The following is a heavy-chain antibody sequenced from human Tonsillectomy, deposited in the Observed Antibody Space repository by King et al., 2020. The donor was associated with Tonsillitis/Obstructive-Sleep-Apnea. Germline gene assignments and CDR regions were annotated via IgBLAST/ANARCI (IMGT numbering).Heavy chain of an antibody. CDR3: ARDMVLEAGGDAFDI. V-gene: IGHV4-59*01. D-gene: IGHD2-8*01. CDR1: GGSISSYY. CDR2: IYYSGST. J-gene: IGHJ3*02. Sequence: QLQESGPGLVKPSETLSLTCTVSGGSISSYYWSWIRQPPGKGLEWIGYIYYSGSTNSNPSLRSRVTISVDTSKNQFSLKLSSVTAADTAVYYCARDMVLEAGGDAFDIWGQGTMGTVSS.